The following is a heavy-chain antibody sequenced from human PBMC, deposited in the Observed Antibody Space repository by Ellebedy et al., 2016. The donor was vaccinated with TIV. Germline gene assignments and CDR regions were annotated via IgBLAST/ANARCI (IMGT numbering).Heavy chain of an antibody. J-gene: IGHJ4*02. D-gene: IGHD3-22*01. V-gene: IGHV3-23*01. CDR2: ISGSGGST. CDR3: AKGRGGGSDSSAPRYYFDY. Sequence: PGGSLRLSCAASGFTFSSYAMNWVRQAPGKGLEWVSAISGSGGSTYYADSVKGRFIISRDTSKKQLYLQMNGLRAEDTAIYYCAKGRGGGSDSSAPRYYFDYWGLGTLVTVSS. CDR1: GFTFSSYA.